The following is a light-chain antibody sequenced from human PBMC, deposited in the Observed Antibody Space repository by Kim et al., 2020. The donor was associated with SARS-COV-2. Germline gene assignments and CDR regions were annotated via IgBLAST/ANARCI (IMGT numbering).Light chain of an antibody. Sequence: DIQMTQSPSSLSASVGDRVTITCRASQSISNYLNWYQQKPGKAPKLLIYAASSLQSGAPSRFSGSGSATDFTLTISSLQPEDFATYFCHQSHTAPLLSFGGGTTVDIK. CDR1: QSISNY. CDR2: AAS. CDR3: HQSHTAPLLS. V-gene: IGKV1-39*01. J-gene: IGKJ4*01.